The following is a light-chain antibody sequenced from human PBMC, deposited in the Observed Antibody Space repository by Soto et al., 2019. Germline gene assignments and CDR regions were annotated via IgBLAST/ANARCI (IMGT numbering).Light chain of an antibody. CDR2: RNN. V-gene: IGLV1-47*01. CDR1: SSNIGRSS. Sequence: QAVVTQPPSASGTPGQRVTISCSASSSNIGRSSVSWFQQLPGTAPRLLIYRNNQRPSGVPDRFSGSKSGTSASLAINGLRSEDEADYYCAAWDDSLSGWVFGGGTQLTVL. J-gene: IGLJ3*02. CDR3: AAWDDSLSGWV.